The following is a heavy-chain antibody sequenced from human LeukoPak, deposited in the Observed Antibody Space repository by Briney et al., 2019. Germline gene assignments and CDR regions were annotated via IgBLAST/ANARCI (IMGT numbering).Heavy chain of an antibody. CDR3: AKDRFWSGYFDY. D-gene: IGHD3-3*01. J-gene: IGHJ4*02. CDR1: GFTFSSYE. CDR2: MSGSGGST. V-gene: IGHV3-23*01. Sequence: QPGGSLRLSCAASGFTFSSYEMNWVRQAPGKGLEWVSAMSGSGGSTYYADSAKGRFTTSRDNSKNTLYLQMNSLRAEDTAVYYCAKDRFWSGYFDYWGQGTLVTVSS.